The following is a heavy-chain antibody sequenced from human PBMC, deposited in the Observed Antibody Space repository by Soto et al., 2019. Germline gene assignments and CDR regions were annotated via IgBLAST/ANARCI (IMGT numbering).Heavy chain of an antibody. CDR3: AKDLHWYGMDV. D-gene: IGHD1-20*01. CDR1: GFTFSDYF. Sequence: EVQLLESGGGVVQPGESLRLSCAASGFTFSDYFMNWVRQAPGKGLEWVSGINKDGGTTQNADFVRGRFTISRDNSRNTLYLQMNSVRAEDTALYYCAKDLHWYGMDVWGQGTTVTVS. J-gene: IGHJ6*02. V-gene: IGHV3-23*01. CDR2: INKDGGTT.